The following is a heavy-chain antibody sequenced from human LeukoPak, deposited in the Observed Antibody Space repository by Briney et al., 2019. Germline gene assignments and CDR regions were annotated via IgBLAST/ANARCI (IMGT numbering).Heavy chain of an antibody. D-gene: IGHD3-22*01. CDR2: IKSKTDGGTT. V-gene: IGHV3-15*07. CDR1: GFTFSNAW. Sequence: GGSLRLSCEASGFTFSNAWMNWVRQAPGKGLEWVGRIKSKTDGGTTDYAAPVKGRFTISRDDSKNTLYLQMNSLKTEDTAVYYCTTLYYDSSGPLRDYWGQGTLVTVSS. CDR3: TTLYYDSSGPLRDY. J-gene: IGHJ4*02.